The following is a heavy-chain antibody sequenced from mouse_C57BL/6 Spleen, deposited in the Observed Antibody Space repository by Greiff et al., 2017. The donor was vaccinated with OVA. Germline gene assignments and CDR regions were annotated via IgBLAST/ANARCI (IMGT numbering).Heavy chain of an antibody. V-gene: IGHV5-17*01. CDR1: GFTFSDYG. Sequence: EVMLVESGGGLVKPGGSLKLSCAASGFTFSDYGMHWVRQAPEKGLEWVAYISSGSSTNYYADTVKGRFTISRDNAKNTLFLQMTSLRSEDTAMYYCARTFYYGSSYDYWSQGTTLTVSS. CDR3: ARTFYYGSSYDY. CDR2: ISSGSSTN. J-gene: IGHJ2*01. D-gene: IGHD1-1*01.